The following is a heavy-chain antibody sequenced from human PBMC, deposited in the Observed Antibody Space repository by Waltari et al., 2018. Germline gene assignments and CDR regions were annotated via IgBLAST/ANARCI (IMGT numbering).Heavy chain of an antibody. Sequence: EVQLVESGGGLVKPGGSLRLSCAASGFTFSNAWLSWVRQAPGKGLEWVGRIKSKTDGGTTDYAAPVKGRFTISRDDSKNTLYLQMNSLKTEDTAVYYCTTEVLLWFGRKLFTDYWGQGTLVTVSS. CDR3: TTEVLLWFGRKLFTDY. CDR1: GFTFSNAW. J-gene: IGHJ4*02. V-gene: IGHV3-15*01. D-gene: IGHD3-10*01. CDR2: IKSKTDGGTT.